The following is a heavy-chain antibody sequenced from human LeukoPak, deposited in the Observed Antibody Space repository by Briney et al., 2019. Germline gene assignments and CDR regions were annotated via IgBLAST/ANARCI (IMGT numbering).Heavy chain of an antibody. J-gene: IGHJ4*02. D-gene: IGHD4-17*01. V-gene: IGHV4-39*01. CDR1: GGSISSSSYY. CDR3: ARQCRDYGDKPLFDY. Sequence: PSETLSLTCTVSGGSISSSSYYWGWIRQPPGKGLEWIGSIYYSGSTYYNPSLKSRVTISVDTSKNQFSLKLSSVTAADTAVYYCARQCRDYGDKPLFDYWGQGTLVTVSS. CDR2: IYYSGST.